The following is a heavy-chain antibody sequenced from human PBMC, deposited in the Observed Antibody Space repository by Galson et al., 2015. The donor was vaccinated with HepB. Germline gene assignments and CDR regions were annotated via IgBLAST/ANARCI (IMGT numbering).Heavy chain of an antibody. V-gene: IGHV3-33*06. J-gene: IGHJ2*01. Sequence: SLRLSCAASGFTFSAYGMHWVRQAPGKGLEWVAVVWYDGSHEYYADSVKGRFTISRDNSKNTLFLQMNSLRVEDTAVYYCAKDRTTDYGPEEWYFDLWGRGTLVTVSS. D-gene: IGHD4-17*01. CDR3: AKDRTTDYGPEEWYFDL. CDR1: GFTFSAYG. CDR2: VWYDGSHE.